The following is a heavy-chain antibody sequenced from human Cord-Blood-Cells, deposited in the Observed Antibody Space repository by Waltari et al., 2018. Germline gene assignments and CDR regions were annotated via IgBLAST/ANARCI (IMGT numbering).Heavy chain of an antibody. CDR2: IRSKAYGGTT. V-gene: IGHV3-49*05. Sequence: EVQLVESGGGLVKPGRSLRLSCTASGFTFGDYAMSWFRQAPGKGLEWVGFIRSKAYGGTTEYAASVKGRFTISRDDSKSIAYLQMNSLKTEDTAVYYCTRGHGSGSYSTDFDYWGQGTLVTFSS. J-gene: IGHJ4*02. CDR1: GFTFGDYA. D-gene: IGHD3-10*01. CDR3: TRGHGSGSYSTDFDY.